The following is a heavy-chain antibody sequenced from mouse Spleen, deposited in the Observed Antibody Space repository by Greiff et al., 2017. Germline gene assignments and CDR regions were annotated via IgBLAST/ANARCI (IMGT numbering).Heavy chain of an antibody. J-gene: IGHJ4*01. CDR2: IWSGGST. Sequence: QVHVKQSGPGLVHPSQSLSITCTVSGFSLTSYGVHWVRQSPGKGLEWLGVIWSGGSTDYNAAFISRLSISKDNSKSQVFFKMNSLQADDTAIYYCAEGNYRYDVYAMDYWGQGTSVTVSS. CDR1: GFSLTSYG. CDR3: AEGNYRYDVYAMDY. V-gene: IGHV2-2*01. D-gene: IGHD2-14*01.